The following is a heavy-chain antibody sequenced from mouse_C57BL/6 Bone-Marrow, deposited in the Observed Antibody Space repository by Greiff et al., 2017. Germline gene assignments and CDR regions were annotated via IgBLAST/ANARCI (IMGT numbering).Heavy chain of an antibody. D-gene: IGHD1-1*01. V-gene: IGHV1-50*01. CDR3: ARRPYYYGSRMDY. CDR1: GYTFTSYW. CDR2: IDPSDSYT. Sequence: QVQLQQPGAELVKPGASVKLSCKASGYTFTSYWMQWVKQRPGQGLEWIGEIDPSDSYTNYNQKFKGKATLTVDTSSSTAYMQLSRLTSEDSAVYYCARRPYYYGSRMDYWGQGTSVTVSS. J-gene: IGHJ4*01.